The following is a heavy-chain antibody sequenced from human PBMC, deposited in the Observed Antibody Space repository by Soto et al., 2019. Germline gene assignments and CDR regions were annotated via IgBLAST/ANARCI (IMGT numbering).Heavy chain of an antibody. J-gene: IGHJ6*03. CDR2: IYSSGTT. Sequence: QVQLQESGPGLVRPSETLSLTCSVSDGSISGLYGTWVRQSPGKGLEWIGWIYSSGTTNYNPSLKSRVAFSVDTSKNQFSLKLTSVTAEDTAIYYCARLRNHYFMDAWGKGTTVAVSS. CDR3: ARLRNHYFMDA. CDR1: DGSISGLY. D-gene: IGHD1-1*01. V-gene: IGHV4-59*08.